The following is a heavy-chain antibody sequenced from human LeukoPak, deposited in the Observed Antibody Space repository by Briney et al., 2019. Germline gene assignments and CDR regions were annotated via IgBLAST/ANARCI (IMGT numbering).Heavy chain of an antibody. J-gene: IGHJ6*03. CDR1: GFTFSSYA. Sequence: GRSLRLSCAASGFTFSSYAMHWVRQAPGKGLEWVAVISYDGSNKYYADSVKGRFTISRDNSKNSLYLQMNSLRAEDTAVYYCARDFDRRTRKIGRDSLYYYYCYMDVWGKGTTVTVSS. V-gene: IGHV3-30*04. D-gene: IGHD3-9*01. CDR2: ISYDGSNK. CDR3: ARDFDRRTRKIGRDSLYYYYCYMDV.